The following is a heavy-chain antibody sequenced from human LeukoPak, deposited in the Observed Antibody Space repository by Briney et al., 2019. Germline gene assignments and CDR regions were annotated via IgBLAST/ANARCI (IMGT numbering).Heavy chain of an antibody. CDR2: ISGSDGST. Sequence: PGGSLRLSCATSGFTFSSYTMNWVRQALGKGLEWVSGISGSDGSTYYADSVKGRSTISRDNSKNTLYLQMNSLRVEDTAVYYCAKDPPGAGPDFDCWGQGTLVTVSS. CDR1: GFTFSSYT. D-gene: IGHD6-19*01. CDR3: AKDPPGAGPDFDC. J-gene: IGHJ4*02. V-gene: IGHV3-23*01.